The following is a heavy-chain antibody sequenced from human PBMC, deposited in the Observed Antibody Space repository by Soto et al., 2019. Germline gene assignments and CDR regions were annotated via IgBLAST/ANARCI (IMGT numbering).Heavy chain of an antibody. CDR3: ARQEAAHGDPGTYIDV. V-gene: IGHV4-39*01. CDR2: IYYSGST. Sequence: QLQLQESGPGLVKPSETLSLTCTVSGGSISSSSYYWGWIRQPPGKGLEWIGSIYYSGSTYYNPSLKSRVTISVDTSKNQFSLKLSSVTAADTAVYYCARQEAAHGDPGTYIDVWGKGTTVTVSS. D-gene: IGHD4-17*01. CDR1: GGSISSSSYY. J-gene: IGHJ6*03.